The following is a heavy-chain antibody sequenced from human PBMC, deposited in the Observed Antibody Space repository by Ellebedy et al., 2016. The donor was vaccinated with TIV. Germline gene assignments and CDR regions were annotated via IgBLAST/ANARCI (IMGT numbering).Heavy chain of an antibody. CDR3: AREAGNYAHFDY. J-gene: IGHJ4*02. D-gene: IGHD1-7*01. CDR2: FDPEDGET. Sequence: ASVKVSXXVSGYTLTELSMHWVRQAPGKGLEWMGGFDPEDGETIYAQKFQGRVTMTEDTSTDTAYMELSSLRSEDTAVYYCAREAGNYAHFDYWGQGTLVIVSS. V-gene: IGHV1-24*01. CDR1: GYTLTELS.